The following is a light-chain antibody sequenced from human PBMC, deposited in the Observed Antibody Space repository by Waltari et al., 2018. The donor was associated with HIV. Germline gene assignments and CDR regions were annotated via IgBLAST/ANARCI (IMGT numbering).Light chain of an antibody. Sequence: QSALTHPASVSGSPGQSITISCTGTSDDIGLYNFVSWYQKHPDKAPQLIIYGNTNRPSGVSYRFSGSKSDNTASLTISGLQAEDEADYYCSSFATSDTLLFGGGTKLTVL. J-gene: IGLJ2*01. CDR2: GNT. CDR1: SDDIGLYNF. V-gene: IGLV2-14*01. CDR3: SSFATSDTLL.